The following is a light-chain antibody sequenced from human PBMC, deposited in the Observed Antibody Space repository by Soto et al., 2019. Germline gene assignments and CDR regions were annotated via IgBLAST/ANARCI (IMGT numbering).Light chain of an antibody. CDR3: MQALQTGRT. Sequence: DSVMKQSPFSLPVAPVEAASISCRSSQCLLHSNGFNYLDWYLQKPGQSPHLLIYLGSTRASGVPDRFSASGSGTVFPLTISTAEAEDVGVYCCMQALQTGRTFGRGPPV. V-gene: IGKV2-28*01. CDR2: LGS. CDR1: QCLLHSNGFNY. J-gene: IGKJ1*01.